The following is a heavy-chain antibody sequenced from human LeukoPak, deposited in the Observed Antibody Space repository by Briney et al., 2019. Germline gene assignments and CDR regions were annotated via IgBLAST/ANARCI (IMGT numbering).Heavy chain of an antibody. CDR1: GGSFSGYY. Sequence: KTSETLSLTCAVYGGSFSGYYWSWIRQPPGKGLEWIGEINHSGSTNYNPSLKSRVTISVDTSKNQFSLKLSSVTAADTAVYYCARRLAVAGPYNWFDPWGQGTLVTVSS. J-gene: IGHJ5*02. V-gene: IGHV4-34*01. D-gene: IGHD6-19*01. CDR3: ARRLAVAGPYNWFDP. CDR2: INHSGST.